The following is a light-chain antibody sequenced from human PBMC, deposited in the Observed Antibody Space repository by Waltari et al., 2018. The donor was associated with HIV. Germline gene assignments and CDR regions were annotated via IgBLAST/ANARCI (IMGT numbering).Light chain of an antibody. Sequence: EIVMTQSPASLSMSPGERATLSCRASQSISNNLAWYHQKPGQAPSLLIYGASTRATGIPARFSGSGSGTEFTITISSLQPEDFALYYCQQYDNWPPRFGQGTKVEIK. CDR3: QQYDNWPPR. CDR1: QSISNN. CDR2: GAS. J-gene: IGKJ1*01. V-gene: IGKV3-15*01.